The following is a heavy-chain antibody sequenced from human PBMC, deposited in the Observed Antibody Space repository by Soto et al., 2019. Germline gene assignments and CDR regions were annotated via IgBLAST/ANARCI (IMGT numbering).Heavy chain of an antibody. Sequence: ASETLSLTCAVYGGSFSGYFWTWVRQAPGKGLEWIGEINHSGRTNTNPSLKSRISTSVDTSKNQFSLRSSSVTAADTAFYYCARGPRCINTSCSNDFYHFGLDVWGQGTTVTVSS. CDR3: ARGPRCINTSCSNDFYHFGLDV. V-gene: IGHV4-34*01. J-gene: IGHJ6*02. CDR2: INHSGRT. CDR1: GGSFSGYF. D-gene: IGHD2-2*01.